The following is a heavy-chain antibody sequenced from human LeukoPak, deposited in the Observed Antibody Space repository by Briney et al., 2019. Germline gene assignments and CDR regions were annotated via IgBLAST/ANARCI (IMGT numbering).Heavy chain of an antibody. J-gene: IGHJ3*02. D-gene: IGHD2-2*01. CDR3: ARARFIVVVPAAIDIDAFDI. CDR1: GGSFSGYY. V-gene: IGHV4-34*01. Sequence: PSETLSLTSAVYGGSFSGYYWSWVRQPPGKGLEWIGEINHSGSTNYNPSLKSRVTISVDTSKNQFSLKLSSVTAADTAVYYCARARFIVVVPAAIDIDAFDIWGQGTMVTVSS. CDR2: INHSGST.